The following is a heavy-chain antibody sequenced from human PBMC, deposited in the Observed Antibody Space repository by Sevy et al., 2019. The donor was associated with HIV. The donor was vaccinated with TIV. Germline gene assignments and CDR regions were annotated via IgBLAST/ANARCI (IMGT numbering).Heavy chain of an antibody. CDR2: ISYDGSNE. J-gene: IGHJ6*02. CDR1: GFIFNTYT. V-gene: IGHV3-30*04. CDR3: ARASAPIKIHPATQSMDV. Sequence: GGSLRLSCAVSGFIFNTYTIYWVRQAPGKGLDWVALISYDGSNEYYARSVKGRFTMSWDDSKSTLYLQINSLRIEDTGVYYCARASAPIKIHPATQSMDVWGQGTTVTVSS.